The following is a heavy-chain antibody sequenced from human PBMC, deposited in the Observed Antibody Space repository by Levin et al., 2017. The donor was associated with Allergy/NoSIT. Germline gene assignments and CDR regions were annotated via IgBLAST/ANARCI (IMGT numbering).Heavy chain of an antibody. CDR1: GLTFDEYA. J-gene: IGHJ3*01. Sequence: GGSLRLSCVASGLTFDEYAMHWVRQAPGKGLEWVSGISWNSGSNGYADSVKGRFTISRDNAKKSLYLQMNSLRVEDTALYFCTKDIGIRVRRSSGFDLWGQGTKVTVSS. D-gene: IGHD1-14*01. V-gene: IGHV3-9*01. CDR3: TKDIGIRVRRSSGFDL. CDR2: ISWNSGSN.